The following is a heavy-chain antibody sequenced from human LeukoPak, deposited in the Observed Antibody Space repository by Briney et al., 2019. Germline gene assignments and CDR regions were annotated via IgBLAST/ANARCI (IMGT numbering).Heavy chain of an antibody. CDR3: ARDAPGNYYDS. D-gene: IGHD3-22*01. Sequence: ASVKVSCKASGGTFSSYAISWVRQAPGQGLEWMGWISAYNGNTNYAQKLQGRVTMTTDTSTSTAYMELRSLRSDDTAVYYCARDAPGNYYDSWGQGTLVTVSS. V-gene: IGHV1-18*01. J-gene: IGHJ4*02. CDR1: GGTFSSYA. CDR2: ISAYNGNT.